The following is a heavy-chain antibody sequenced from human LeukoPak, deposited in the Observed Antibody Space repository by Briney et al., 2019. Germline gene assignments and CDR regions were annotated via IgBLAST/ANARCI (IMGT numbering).Heavy chain of an antibody. D-gene: IGHD3-22*01. V-gene: IGHV1-8*01. Sequence: ASVKVSCKASGYTFTSYDIHWVRQATGQGLEWMGWMNPNSGNTGYAQKFQGRVTMTRNTSISTAYMELSSLRSEDTAVYYCARGRETYYYDSSGYRFSWWGQGTLVTVSS. J-gene: IGHJ4*02. CDR1: GYTFTSYD. CDR2: MNPNSGNT. CDR3: ARGRETYYYDSSGYRFSW.